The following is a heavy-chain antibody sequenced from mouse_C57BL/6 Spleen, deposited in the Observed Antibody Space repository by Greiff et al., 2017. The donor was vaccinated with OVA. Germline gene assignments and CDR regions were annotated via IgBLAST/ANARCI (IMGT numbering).Heavy chain of an antibody. CDR3: ARCVSIYYYAMDY. CDR1: GYAFSSYW. CDR2: IYPGDGDT. V-gene: IGHV1-80*01. Sequence: QVQLKESGAELVKPGASVKISCKASGYAFSSYWMNWVKQRPGKGLEWIGQIYPGDGDTNYNGKFKGKATLTADKSSSTAYMQLSSLTSEDSAVYFCARCVSIYYYAMDYWGQGTSVTVSS. J-gene: IGHJ4*01.